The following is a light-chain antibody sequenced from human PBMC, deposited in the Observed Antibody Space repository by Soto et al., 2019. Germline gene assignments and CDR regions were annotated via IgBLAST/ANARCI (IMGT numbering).Light chain of an antibody. V-gene: IGKV3-20*01. CDR3: QHYGSSPPVT. Sequence: EIVLTQSPGTLSLSPGERATLSCRASQSVSSNYLAWYQQKPGLAPRLHIYGASSRATGIPVRFSGSGSGTDFTLTISRLEPEDFAVYYCQHYGSSPPVTFAQGTKLEIK. CDR2: GAS. J-gene: IGKJ2*01. CDR1: QSVSSNY.